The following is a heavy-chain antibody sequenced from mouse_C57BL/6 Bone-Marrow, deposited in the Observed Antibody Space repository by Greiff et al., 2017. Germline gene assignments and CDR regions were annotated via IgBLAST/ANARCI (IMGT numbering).Heavy chain of an antibody. D-gene: IGHD2-2*01. Sequence: EVQLQQSGPELVKPGASVKISCKASGYTFTDYYMNWVKQSHGKSLEWIGDINPNNGGTSYNQKFKGKATLTVDKSSSTAYMELRSLTSEDSAVYYCARGLWLRRYYAMDYWGQGTSVTVSS. V-gene: IGHV1-26*01. J-gene: IGHJ4*01. CDR3: ARGLWLRRYYAMDY. CDR2: INPNNGGT. CDR1: GYTFTDYY.